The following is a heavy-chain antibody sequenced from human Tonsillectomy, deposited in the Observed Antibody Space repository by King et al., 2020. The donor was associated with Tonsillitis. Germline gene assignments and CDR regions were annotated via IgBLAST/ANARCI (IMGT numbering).Heavy chain of an antibody. V-gene: IGHV3-23*01. D-gene: IGHD3-22*01. CDR2: ISGGAENT. Sequence: VQLLESGGNLGQPGGSLKVSCAASGFSFTSYAMAWVRQTPGRGLEWLATISGGAENTYYAESVKGRFTISRDNSENTLHLDMSGLRGEDTAMYFCASVAVINGSLYYWGQGTVVTVSS. J-gene: IGHJ4*02. CDR3: ASVAVINGSLYY. CDR1: GFSFTSYA.